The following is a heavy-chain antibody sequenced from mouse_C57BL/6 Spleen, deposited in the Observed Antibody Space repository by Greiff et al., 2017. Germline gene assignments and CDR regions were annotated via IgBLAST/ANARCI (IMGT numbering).Heavy chain of an antibody. CDR3: ARGDYGSSYFGY. V-gene: IGHV1-82*01. D-gene: IGHD1-1*01. Sequence: QVQLQQSGPELVKPGASVKISCKASGYAFSSSWMNWVKQRPGKGLEWIGRIYPGDGDTNYNGKFKGKATLTADKSSSTAYMQLSSLTSEDSAVYFCARGDYGSSYFGYWGQGTTLTVSS. CDR1: GYAFSSSW. J-gene: IGHJ2*01. CDR2: IYPGDGDT.